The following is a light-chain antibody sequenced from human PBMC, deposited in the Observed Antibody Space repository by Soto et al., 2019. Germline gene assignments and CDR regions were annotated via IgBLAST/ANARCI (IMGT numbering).Light chain of an antibody. J-gene: IGKJ1*01. CDR1: QSVSSTY. CDR3: QQFVSSPWT. V-gene: IGKV3-20*01. CDR2: GAS. Sequence: EILLTQSPGTLSLSPGGRATLSCRASQSVSSTYLAWYQQRPGQAPRLLIFGASSRATGIPDRFSGSGSGTDFSLTISRREPEDSAVYFCQQFVSSPWTFGQGTRVEIK.